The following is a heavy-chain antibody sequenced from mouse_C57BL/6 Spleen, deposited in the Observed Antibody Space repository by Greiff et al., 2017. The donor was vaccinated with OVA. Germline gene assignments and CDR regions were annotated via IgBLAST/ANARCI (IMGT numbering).Heavy chain of an antibody. CDR2: IYPGDGGT. Sequence: QVQLKQSGPELVKPGASVKISCKASGYAFSSSWMNWVKQRPGKGLEWIGRIYPGDGGTTYNGKFKGKATLTADKSSSTAYMQLSSLTSEDSAVYFCAREGDRYYFDYWGQGTTLTVSS. J-gene: IGHJ2*01. V-gene: IGHV1-82*01. D-gene: IGHD3-3*01. CDR3: AREGDRYYFDY. CDR1: GYAFSSSW.